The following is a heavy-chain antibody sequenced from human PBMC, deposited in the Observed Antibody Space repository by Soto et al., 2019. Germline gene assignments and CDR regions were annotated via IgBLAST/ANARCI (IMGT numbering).Heavy chain of an antibody. Sequence: QVQLVQSGSEVRKPGASVKISCEASGNSFTTSAIHWGRQAPGQRPERMGWINAGNGYIKYSQTFQGRVTITRDTSASTVYMELSSLKYEDTGIYYCTRESAPWGFEHWGQGTRVTVSS. J-gene: IGHJ4*02. CDR3: TRESAPWGFEH. CDR1: GNSFTTSA. D-gene: IGHD7-27*01. CDR2: INAGNGYI. V-gene: IGHV1-3*01.